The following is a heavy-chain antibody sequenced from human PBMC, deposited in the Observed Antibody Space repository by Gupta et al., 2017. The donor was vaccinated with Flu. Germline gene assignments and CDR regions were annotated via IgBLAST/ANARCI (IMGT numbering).Heavy chain of an antibody. CDR2: ILSNDEK. J-gene: IGHJ6*02. V-gene: IGHV2-26*01. D-gene: IGHD7-27*01. CDR1: GFSRSNTRMG. CDR3: ARVTGDWEGYYDTYNGLDV. Sequence: SVSGFSRSNTRMGVNGIRQPPRKALEWLAHILSNDEKSYSTSLKGRLTISKDTSKSQVVLTMTNVDPVDTATYYRARVTGDWEGYYDTYNGLDVWGQGTTVVVS.